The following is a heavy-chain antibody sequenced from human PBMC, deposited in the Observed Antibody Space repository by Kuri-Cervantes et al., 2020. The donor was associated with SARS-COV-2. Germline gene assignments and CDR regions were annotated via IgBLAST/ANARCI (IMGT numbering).Heavy chain of an antibody. CDR3: ARDIVVVPAAIHYYYGMDV. V-gene: IGHV1-3*01. CDR2: INAGNGNT. Sequence: ASVKVSCKASGYTFTSYAMHWVRQAPGQRLEWMGWINAGNGNTKYSQKFQGRVTITRDTSASTAYMELSSLRSEDTAVYYCARDIVVVPAAIHYYYGMDVWGQGTTVTVSS. J-gene: IGHJ6*02. D-gene: IGHD2-2*02. CDR1: GYTFTSYA.